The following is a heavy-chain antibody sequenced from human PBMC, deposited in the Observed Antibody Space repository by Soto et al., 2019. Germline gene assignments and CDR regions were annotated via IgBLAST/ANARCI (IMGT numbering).Heavy chain of an antibody. CDR3: AREDDSSGYYYVDWFDP. J-gene: IGHJ5*02. CDR2: INHSGST. V-gene: IGHV4-34*01. D-gene: IGHD3-22*01. CDR1: GGSFSGYY. Sequence: PSETLSLTCAVYGGSFSGYYWSWIRQPPGKGLEWIGEINHSGSTNYNPSLKSRVTISVDTSKNQFSLKLSSVTAADTAVYYCAREDDSSGYYYVDWFDPWGQGTLVTVSS.